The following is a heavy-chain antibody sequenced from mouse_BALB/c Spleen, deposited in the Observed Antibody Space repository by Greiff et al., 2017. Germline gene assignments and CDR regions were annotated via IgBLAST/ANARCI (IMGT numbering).Heavy chain of an antibody. CDR1: GFTFSSFG. CDR2: ISSGSSTI. D-gene: IGHD1-1*01. J-gene: IGHJ4*01. V-gene: IGHV5-17*02. CDR3: ATYYYGSSPLYAMDY. Sequence: EVKLMESGGGLVQPGGSRKLSCAASGFTFSSFGMHWVRQAPEKGLEWVAYISSGSSTIYYADTVKGRFTISRDNPKNTLFLQMTSLRSEDTAMYYCATYYYGSSPLYAMDYWGQGTSVTVSS.